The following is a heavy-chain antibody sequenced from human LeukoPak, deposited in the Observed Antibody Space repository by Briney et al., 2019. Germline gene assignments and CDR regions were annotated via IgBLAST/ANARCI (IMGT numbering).Heavy chain of an antibody. V-gene: IGHV3-74*01. Sequence: QPGGSLRLSCAASGFTFSRYWMHWVRQAPGKGLVGVSRINSDASRTNYADSVKGRFTISRDNAKNSLYLQMNSLRAEDTAVYYCARDSSGRDIGRFDYWAREPWSPSPQ. D-gene: IGHD3-9*01. CDR2: INSDASRT. CDR3: ARDSSGRDIGRFDY. CDR1: GFTFSRYW. J-gene: IGHJ4*02.